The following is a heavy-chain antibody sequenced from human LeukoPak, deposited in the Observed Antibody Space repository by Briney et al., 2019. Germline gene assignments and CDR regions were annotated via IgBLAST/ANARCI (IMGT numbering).Heavy chain of an antibody. J-gene: IGHJ6*03. CDR1: GGSISSYY. Sequence: PSETLSLTCTVSGGSISSYYWSWIRQPAGKGQEWIGRIYTSGSTNYNPSLKSRVTMSVDTSKNQFSLKLSSVTAADTAVYYCARDRYDSSGYHLHMDVWGKGTTVTVSS. D-gene: IGHD3-22*01. V-gene: IGHV4-4*07. CDR3: ARDRYDSSGYHLHMDV. CDR2: IYTSGST.